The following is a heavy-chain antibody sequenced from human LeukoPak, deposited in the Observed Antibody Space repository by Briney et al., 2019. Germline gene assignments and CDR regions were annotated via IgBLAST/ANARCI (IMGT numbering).Heavy chain of an antibody. Sequence: SETLSLTCTVSGGSISSYYWSWIRQPPGKGLEWIGSIYYSGSTCYNPSLKSRVTISVDTSKNQFSLKLSSVTAADTAVYYCARDFTIFGVANPRDYWGQGTLVTVSS. V-gene: IGHV4-59*05. CDR2: IYYSGST. CDR1: GGSISSYY. CDR3: ARDFTIFGVANPRDY. J-gene: IGHJ4*02. D-gene: IGHD3-3*01.